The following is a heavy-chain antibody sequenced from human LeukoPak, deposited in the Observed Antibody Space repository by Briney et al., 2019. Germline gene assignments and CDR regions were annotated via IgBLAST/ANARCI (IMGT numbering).Heavy chain of an antibody. CDR1: GFTFSSYD. D-gene: IGHD3-22*01. Sequence: QAGGSLRLSCAASGFTFSSYDMHWARHATGKGLEWVSAICTAGETYYPGCVQGRLTISRENAKNSLYVQMNSLRAGDTAVYYCARQNYYDRSGFDYWGQGTLVTVPP. V-gene: IGHV3-13*01. CDR2: ICTAGET. CDR3: ARQNYYDRSGFDY. J-gene: IGHJ4*02.